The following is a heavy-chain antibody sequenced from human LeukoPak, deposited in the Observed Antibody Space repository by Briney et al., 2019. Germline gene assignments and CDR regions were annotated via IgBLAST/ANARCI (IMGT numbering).Heavy chain of an antibody. J-gene: IGHJ3*02. V-gene: IGHV4-39*07. CDR2: IYYSGST. Sequence: PSETLSLTCTVSGGSISSSSYYWGWIRQPPGKGLEWIGSIYYSGSTYYNPSLKSRVTISVDTSKNQSSLKLSSVTAADTAVYYCARDRSSGYYLHAFDIWGQGTMVTVSS. CDR3: ARDRSSGYYLHAFDI. D-gene: IGHD3-22*01. CDR1: GGSISSSSYY.